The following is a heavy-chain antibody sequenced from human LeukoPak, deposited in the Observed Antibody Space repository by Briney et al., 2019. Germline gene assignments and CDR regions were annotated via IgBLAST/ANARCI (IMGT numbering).Heavy chain of an antibody. V-gene: IGHV3-7*01. Sequence: GGSLRLSCAASGFTFGSYWMSWVRQAPGKGLEWVANIKQDESEKYYVDSVKGRFTISRVNAKNSLFLQMNSLRAEDTAVYYCGRDRTVTTGIDHWGQGTLVTVSS. CDR3: GRDRTVTTGIDH. D-gene: IGHD4-17*01. CDR2: IKQDESEK. CDR1: GFTFGSYW. J-gene: IGHJ4*02.